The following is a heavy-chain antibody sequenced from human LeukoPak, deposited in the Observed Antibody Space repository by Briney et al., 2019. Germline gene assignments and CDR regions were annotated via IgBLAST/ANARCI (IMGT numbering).Heavy chain of an antibody. D-gene: IGHD3-10*01. CDR1: GFTVSSNY. Sequence: GGSLRLSCAASGFTVSSNYMSWFRQAPGKGLEWVGFMRSKAYGGTTEYAASVKGRFTISRDDSKSIAYLQMNSLKTEDTAVYYCTRGVIWFGCDYWGQGTLVTVSS. CDR3: TRGVIWFGCDY. V-gene: IGHV3-49*03. J-gene: IGHJ4*02. CDR2: MRSKAYGGTT.